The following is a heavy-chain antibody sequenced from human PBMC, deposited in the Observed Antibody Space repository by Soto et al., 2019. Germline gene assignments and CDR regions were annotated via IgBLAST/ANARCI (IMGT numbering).Heavy chain of an antibody. D-gene: IGHD2-2*01. J-gene: IGHJ6*02. CDR3: ARGDCSSTSCYLYYYYYGMDV. V-gene: IGHV1-18*01. CDR2: ISAYNGNT. Sequence: ASVKVSCKASGYTFTSYGISWVRQAPGQGLEWMGWISAYNGNTNYAQKLQGRVTMTTDTSTSTAYMELRSLRSDDTAVYYCARGDCSSTSCYLYYYYYGMDVWGQGTTVTVSS. CDR1: GYTFTSYG.